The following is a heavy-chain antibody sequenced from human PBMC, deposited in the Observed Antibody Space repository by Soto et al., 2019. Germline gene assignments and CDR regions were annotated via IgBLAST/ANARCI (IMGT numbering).Heavy chain of an antibody. Sequence: QMQLVESGGGVVQPGRSLRLSCAASGFTFNTYAMQWVRQAPGKGLEWVAVIWYDGSNKDYADSVKGRFTVSRDNEKNPLYLQMNSLSAEHTAVYYCATFTFGGVDYWGQGTLVTVSS. CDR1: GFTFNTYA. D-gene: IGHD3-16*01. CDR2: IWYDGSNK. CDR3: ATFTFGGVDY. J-gene: IGHJ4*02. V-gene: IGHV3-33*01.